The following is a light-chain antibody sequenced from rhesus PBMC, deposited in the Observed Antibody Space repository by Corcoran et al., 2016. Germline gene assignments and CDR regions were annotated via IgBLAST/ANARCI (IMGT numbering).Light chain of an antibody. CDR3: PHYRDWQQCSDWPLT. V-gene: IGKV3-42*03. CDR2: VAS. CDR1: QSVSRN. Sequence: EIVMTQFPATLSLSPGERAILSCRASQSVSRNLAWYQQKPGQAPNLLIFVASNRASGIPDRFSGGGAGTDFTLTISSLEPEGSSVCYCPHYRDWQQCSDWPLTFGGGTKVEIK. J-gene: IGKJ4*01.